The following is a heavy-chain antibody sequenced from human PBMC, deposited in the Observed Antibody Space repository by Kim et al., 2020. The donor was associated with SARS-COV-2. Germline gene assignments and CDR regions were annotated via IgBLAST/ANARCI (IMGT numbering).Heavy chain of an antibody. D-gene: IGHD4-17*01. V-gene: IGHV3-33*01. Sequence: LSLTCAASGFTFSSYGMHWVRQAPGKGLEWVAVIWYDGSNKYYADSVKGRFTISRDNSKNTLYLQMNSLRAEDTAVYYCARDRPVTDDAFDIWGQGTMVTVSS. J-gene: IGHJ3*02. CDR1: GFTFSSYG. CDR3: ARDRPVTDDAFDI. CDR2: IWYDGSNK.